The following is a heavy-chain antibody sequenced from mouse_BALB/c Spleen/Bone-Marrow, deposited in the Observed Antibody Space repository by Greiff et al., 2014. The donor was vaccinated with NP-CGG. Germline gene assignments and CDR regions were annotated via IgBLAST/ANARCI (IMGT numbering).Heavy chain of an antibody. CDR1: GYTFTSYW. CDR2: IYPSDSYT. J-gene: IGHJ2*01. CDR3: TRSYGSSYEYYFDY. Sequence: VKLQESGAELVRPGASVKLSCKASGYTFTSYWTNWMKQRPGQGLEWIGNIYPSDSYTNYNQKFKDRATLTVDKSSSTAYMQLSSPTSEDSAVYYCTRSYGSSYEYYFDYWGQGTTLTVSS. V-gene: IGHV1-69*02. D-gene: IGHD1-1*01.